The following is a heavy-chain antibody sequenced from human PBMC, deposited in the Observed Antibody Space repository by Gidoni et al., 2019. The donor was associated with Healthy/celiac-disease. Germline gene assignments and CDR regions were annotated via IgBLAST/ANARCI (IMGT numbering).Heavy chain of an antibody. D-gene: IGHD3-9*01. CDR2: IDPSDSYT. Sequence: EGQLVQSGAEVKKPGESLRISCKGSGYSFTSYWISWVRQMPGKGLEWMGRIDPSDSYTDYSPSFEGHVTFSADKSISTAYLQWSSLKASDTAMYYCARPGITIFGFDPWGQGTLVTVSS. CDR1: GYSFTSYW. CDR3: ARPGITIFGFDP. J-gene: IGHJ5*02. V-gene: IGHV5-10-1*03.